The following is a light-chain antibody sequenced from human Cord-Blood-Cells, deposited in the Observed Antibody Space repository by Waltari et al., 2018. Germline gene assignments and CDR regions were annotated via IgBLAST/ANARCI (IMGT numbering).Light chain of an antibody. V-gene: IGKV1-39*01. J-gene: IGKJ3*01. CDR1: QSISSY. CDR3: QQSYSTPFT. CDR2: AES. Sequence: DIQMTQSPSYLSASVGDRVTITCRASQSISSYLNWYQQKPGKAPKLLIYAESSLQSGVPSRFSGSGSGTDVTLTISSLQPEDFATYDGQQSYSTPFTFGPGTKVDIK.